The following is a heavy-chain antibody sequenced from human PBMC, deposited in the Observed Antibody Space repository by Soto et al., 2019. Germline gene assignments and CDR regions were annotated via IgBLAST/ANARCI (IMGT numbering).Heavy chain of an antibody. J-gene: IGHJ5*02. V-gene: IGHV3-23*01. D-gene: IGHD2-2*02. Sequence: PGGSLRLSCAASGFTFSSYAMSWVRQAPGKGLEWVSAISGSGGSTYYADSVKGRFTISRDNSKNTLYLQMNSLRAEDTAVYYCAKDLWCSSTSCYIEGNWFDPWGQRTLVTVSS. CDR3: AKDLWCSSTSCYIEGNWFDP. CDR1: GFTFSSYA. CDR2: ISGSGGST.